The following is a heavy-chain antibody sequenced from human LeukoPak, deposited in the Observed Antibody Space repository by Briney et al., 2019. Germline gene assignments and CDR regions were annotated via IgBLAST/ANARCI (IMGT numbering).Heavy chain of an antibody. CDR3: ARYPRSSSYDSSGYSPWYYYGMDV. Sequence: GGSLRPSCAASGFTFSSYWMSWVRQAPGKGLEWVANIKQDGSEKYYVDSVKGRFTISRDNAKNSLYLQMNSLRAEDTAVYYCARYPRSSSYDSSGYSPWYYYGMDVWGQGTTVTVSS. D-gene: IGHD3-22*01. V-gene: IGHV3-7*01. CDR2: IKQDGSEK. CDR1: GFTFSSYW. J-gene: IGHJ6*02.